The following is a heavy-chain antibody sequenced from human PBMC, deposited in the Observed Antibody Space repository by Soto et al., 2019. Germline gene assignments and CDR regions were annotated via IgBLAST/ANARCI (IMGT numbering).Heavy chain of an antibody. Sequence: SVKVSCKASGYTFTSYAMHWVRQAPGHRLEWMGWINAGNGNTKYSQKFQGSVTIPRDTSASTAYMELSSLRSEDTAVYYCARSEEIVATIDEYYNWLDPWGQGSLDTVTS. J-gene: IGHJ5*02. D-gene: IGHD5-12*01. V-gene: IGHV1-3*01. CDR3: ARSEEIVATIDEYYNWLDP. CDR1: GYTFTSYA. CDR2: INAGNGNT.